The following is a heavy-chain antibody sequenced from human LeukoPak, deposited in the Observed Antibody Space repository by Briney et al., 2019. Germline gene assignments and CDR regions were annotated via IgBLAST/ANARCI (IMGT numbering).Heavy chain of an antibody. V-gene: IGHV3-11*05. Sequence: GGSLRLSCAATGFTFSDYHMTWIRQAPGKGLEWVSYISGSSIYTRYADSVKGRFTISRDNAKNSLYLQMNSLRAEDTALYYCVRDISGYYFDYWGQGTLVTVSS. CDR1: GFTFSDYH. CDR3: VRDISGYYFDY. J-gene: IGHJ4*02. CDR2: ISGSSIYT. D-gene: IGHD3-22*01.